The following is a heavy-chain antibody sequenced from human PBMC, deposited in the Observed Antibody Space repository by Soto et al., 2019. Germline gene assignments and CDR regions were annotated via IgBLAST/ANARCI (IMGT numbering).Heavy chain of an antibody. Sequence: GSLRLSCAASGFSFCSNDMHWVRQGTGEGREWVSIIGTGGDTCYPVSVKGRFTISRDDSKNTAYLQMNSLKTEDTAVYYCTRHHYVSGGLVIGYWGQGTLVTVSS. J-gene: IGHJ4*02. V-gene: IGHV3-13*04. CDR3: TRHHYVSGGLVIGY. D-gene: IGHD6-19*01. CDR1: GFSFCSND. CDR2: IGTGGDT.